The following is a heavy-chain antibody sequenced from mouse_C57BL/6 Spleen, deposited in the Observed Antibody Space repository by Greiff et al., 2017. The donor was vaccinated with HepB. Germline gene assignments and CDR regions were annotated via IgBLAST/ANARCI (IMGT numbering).Heavy chain of an antibody. Sequence: VQLKQSGAELVRPGASVTLSCKASGYTFTDYEMHWVKQTPVHGLEWIGAIDPETGGTAYNQKFKGKAILTADKSSSTAYMELRSLTSEDSAVYYCTRYGQLRKDYWGQGTTLTVSS. CDR1: GYTFTDYE. D-gene: IGHD3-2*02. J-gene: IGHJ2*01. CDR2: IDPETGGT. CDR3: TRYGQLRKDY. V-gene: IGHV1-15*01.